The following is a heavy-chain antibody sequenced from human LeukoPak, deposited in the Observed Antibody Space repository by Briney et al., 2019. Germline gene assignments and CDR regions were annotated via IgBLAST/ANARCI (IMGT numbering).Heavy chain of an antibody. V-gene: IGHV3-23*01. J-gene: IGHJ4*02. CDR2: ISGSGGST. CDR1: GFTFSSYA. CDR3: ARDIRAVAGPLDY. D-gene: IGHD6-19*01. Sequence: HTGGSLRLSCAASGFTFSSYAMSWVRQAPGKGLEWVSAISGSGGSTYYADSVEGRFTISRDNSKNTLYLQMNSLRAEDTAVYYCARDIRAVAGPLDYWGQGTLVTVSS.